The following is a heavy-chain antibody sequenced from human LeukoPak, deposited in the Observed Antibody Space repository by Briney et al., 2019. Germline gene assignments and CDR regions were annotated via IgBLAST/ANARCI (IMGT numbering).Heavy chain of an antibody. CDR2: IIPIFGTA. J-gene: IGHJ3*02. Sequence: GSSVKVSCKASGGTFSSYAISWVRQAPGQGLEWMGGIIPIFGTANYAQKFQGRVTITADESTSTAYMELSSLRSEDTAVYYCARFEPRGLDAFDIWGQGTMVTVSS. CDR3: ARFEPRGLDAFDI. CDR1: GGTFSSYA. V-gene: IGHV1-69*01. D-gene: IGHD3-9*01.